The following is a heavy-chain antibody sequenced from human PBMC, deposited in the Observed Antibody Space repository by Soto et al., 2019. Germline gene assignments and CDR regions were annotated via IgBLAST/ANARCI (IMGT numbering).Heavy chain of an antibody. V-gene: IGHV1-2*02. J-gene: IGHJ5*02. CDR2: INPNSWGT. Sequence: ASVNVSCKASGYTFTRYYMRWVLRAPGQRLEWRGWINPNSWGTNYAQKVHGRFTMTRHTSISTAYMELSKLRSDDTAGYYCARDNYISTCGVVICGFDAWGQGTRVTVSS. CDR3: ARDNYISTCGVVICGFDA. D-gene: IGHD3-3*01. CDR1: GYTFTRYY.